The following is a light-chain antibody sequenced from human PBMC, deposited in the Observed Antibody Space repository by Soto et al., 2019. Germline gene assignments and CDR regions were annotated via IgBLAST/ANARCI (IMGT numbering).Light chain of an antibody. CDR1: QSISSW. CDR2: KVS. J-gene: IGKJ1*01. CDR3: QLYQSHSQ. V-gene: IGKV1-5*03. Sequence: DIQMTQSPSSLSASVGDRDTITCRASQSISSWVAWYQQKPGKAPNLLIYKVSKLESGVPSGFSGSGSGTEFTLTISSPQPDDCATDYCQLYQSHSQFGQGTEV.